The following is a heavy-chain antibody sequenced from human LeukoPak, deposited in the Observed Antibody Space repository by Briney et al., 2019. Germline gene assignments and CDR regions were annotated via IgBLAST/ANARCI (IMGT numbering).Heavy chain of an antibody. V-gene: IGHV4-34*01. Sequence: PSETLSLTCAVYGGSFSGYYWSWIRQPPGKGLEWIGEINHSGSTNYNPSLKSRVTISVDTSKNQFSLKLSSVTAADTAVYYCARHLTLRKGYFQHWGQGTLVTVSS. D-gene: IGHD4-17*01. CDR1: GGSFSGYY. J-gene: IGHJ1*01. CDR2: INHSGST. CDR3: ARHLTLRKGYFQH.